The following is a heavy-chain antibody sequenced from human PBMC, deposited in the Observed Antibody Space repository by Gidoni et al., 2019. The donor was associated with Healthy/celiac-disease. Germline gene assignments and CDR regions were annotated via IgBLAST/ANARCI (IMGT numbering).Heavy chain of an antibody. J-gene: IGHJ4*02. Sequence: QVQLVQSGAEVKKPGASVKVSCKASGYTFTSYAMHWVRQAPGQRLEWMGWINAGNGNTKYSQKFQGRVTITRDTSASTAYMELSSLRSEDTAVYYCARDFEKWELLPSGFDYWGQGTLVTVSS. D-gene: IGHD1-26*01. CDR2: INAGNGNT. V-gene: IGHV1-3*01. CDR1: GYTFTSYA. CDR3: ARDFEKWELLPSGFDY.